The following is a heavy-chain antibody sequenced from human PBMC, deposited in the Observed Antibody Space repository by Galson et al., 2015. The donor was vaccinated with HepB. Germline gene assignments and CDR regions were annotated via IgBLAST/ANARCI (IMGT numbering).Heavy chain of an antibody. D-gene: IGHD5-18*01. CDR3: ARGDTAMARYGMDV. V-gene: IGHV3-30-3*01. Sequence: SCKASGFTFSSYAMHWVRQAPGKGLEWVAVISYDGSNKYYADSVKGRFTISRDNSKNTLYLQMNSLRAEDTAVYYCARGDTAMARYGMDVWGQGTTVTVSS. CDR2: ISYDGSNK. J-gene: IGHJ6*02. CDR1: GFTFSSYA.